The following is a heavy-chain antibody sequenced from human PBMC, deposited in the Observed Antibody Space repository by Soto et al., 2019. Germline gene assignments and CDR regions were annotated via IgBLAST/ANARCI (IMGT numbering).Heavy chain of an antibody. J-gene: IGHJ5*02. CDR2: INHSGST. D-gene: IGHD3-9*01. V-gene: IGHV4-34*01. CDR1: GGSFSGYY. CDR3: ARRRGLRYIGYSP. Sequence: SSETLSLTCFVYGGSFSGYYWSWNRQPPGKGLEWIGEINHSGSTNYNPSLKSRVTISVDTSKNQFSLKLRSGTAADTAVYYCARRRGLRYIGYSPWGKGT.